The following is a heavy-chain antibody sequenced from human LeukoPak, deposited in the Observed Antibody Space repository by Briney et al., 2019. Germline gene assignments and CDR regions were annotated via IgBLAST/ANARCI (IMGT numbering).Heavy chain of an antibody. D-gene: IGHD6-13*01. CDR2: IYTSGST. J-gene: IGHJ5*02. V-gene: IGHV4-61*02. CDR1: GGSISSGSYY. CDR3: ARSYGYSSSWYGSDWFDP. Sequence: SQTLSLTCTVSGGSISSGSYYWSWIRQPAGKGLEWIGRIYTSGSTNYNPSLKSRVTISVDTSKNQFSLKLSSVTAADTAVYYCARSYGYSSSWYGSDWFDPWGQGTLVTVSS.